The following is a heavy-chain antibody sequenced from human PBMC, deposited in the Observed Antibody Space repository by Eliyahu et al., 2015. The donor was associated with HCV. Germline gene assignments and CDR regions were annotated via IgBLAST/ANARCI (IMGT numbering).Heavy chain of an antibody. CDR1: GFTFSSYG. D-gene: IGHD2-15*01. Sequence: EVQLLESGGGLVQPGGSLRLSCAASGFTFSSYGLSWVRQAPGKGLEWVSSISGSGSSTYYADSVKGRFTISRDNSKNTLYLQMNSLRVEDTALYYCAKEWSDQWGQGTLVTVSS. CDR2: ISGSGSST. V-gene: IGHV3-23*01. J-gene: IGHJ4*02. CDR3: AKEWSDQ.